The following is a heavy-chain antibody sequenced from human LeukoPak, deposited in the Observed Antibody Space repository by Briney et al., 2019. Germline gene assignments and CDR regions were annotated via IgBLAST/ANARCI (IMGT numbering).Heavy chain of an antibody. V-gene: IGHV3-9*01. Sequence: GRSLRLSCAASGFTFDDYAMHWVRQAPGKGLGWVSGISWNSGSIGYADSVKGRLTISRDNAKNSLYLQMNSLRAEDTALYYCVKGWGYDILTGFDYWGQGTLVTVSS. CDR1: GFTFDDYA. J-gene: IGHJ4*02. CDR3: VKGWGYDILTGFDY. CDR2: ISWNSGSI. D-gene: IGHD3-9*01.